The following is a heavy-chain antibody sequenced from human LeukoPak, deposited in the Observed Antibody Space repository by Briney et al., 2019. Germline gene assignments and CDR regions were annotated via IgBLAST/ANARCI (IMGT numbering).Heavy chain of an antibody. J-gene: IGHJ3*02. CDR1: GGSISSYY. CDR2: IYTSGST. D-gene: IGHD6-19*01. CDR3: ARGVPGIAVAGNPDAFDI. V-gene: IGHV4-4*07. Sequence: SETLSLTCTVSGGSISSYYWSWIRQPAGKGLEWIGRIYTSGSTNYNPSLKSRVTMSVDTSKNQFSLKLSSVTAADTAVYYCARGVPGIAVAGNPDAFDIWGQGTMVTVSS.